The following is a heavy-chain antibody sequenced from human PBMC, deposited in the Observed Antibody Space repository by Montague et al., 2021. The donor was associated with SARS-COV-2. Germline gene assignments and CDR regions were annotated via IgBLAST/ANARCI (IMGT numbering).Heavy chain of an antibody. D-gene: IGHD4-23*01. CDR3: VRDHPYGGPRGAYDI. CDR1: GGSITGYY. Sequence: SETLSLTCTVSGGSITGYYWSWLRRSPGKGLEWIAYIYDGGAVNYNPSRVSRVTISTDTSKNQLSLKVNSVTAADTAVYYCVRDHPYGGPRGAYDIWGQGTVVTVSS. CDR2: IYDGGAV. J-gene: IGHJ3*02. V-gene: IGHV4-59*01.